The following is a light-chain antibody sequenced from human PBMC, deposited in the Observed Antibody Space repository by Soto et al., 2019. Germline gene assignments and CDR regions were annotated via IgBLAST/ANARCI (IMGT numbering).Light chain of an antibody. Sequence: QSVLTQPPSASGTPGQRVTISCSGSSSNIGSNTVNWYQQLPGTAPKLLIYSNNQRPSGIPDRFSGSKSGTSASLAISGLRSEDEADYYCAAWDDSLNGVVFGGGTKLIVL. CDR2: SNN. CDR1: SSNIGSNT. CDR3: AAWDDSLNGVV. V-gene: IGLV1-44*01. J-gene: IGLJ2*01.